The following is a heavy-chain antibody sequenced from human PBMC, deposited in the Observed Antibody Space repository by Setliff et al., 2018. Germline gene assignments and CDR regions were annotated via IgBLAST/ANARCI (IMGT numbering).Heavy chain of an antibody. CDR3: ARGHSYESRNSFVFYSNGLDV. CDR2: ISYSGSA. V-gene: IGHV4-34*01. Sequence: SETLSLTCAVYGGSFSGYCWSWIHQSPGRGLEWIGQISYSGSATYNPPLKSRVTISRDTSKNQFSLKLNSVTAADTAVFYCARGHSYESRNSFVFYSNGLDVWGQGTTVTVSS. D-gene: IGHD3-22*01. J-gene: IGHJ6*02. CDR1: GGSFSGYC.